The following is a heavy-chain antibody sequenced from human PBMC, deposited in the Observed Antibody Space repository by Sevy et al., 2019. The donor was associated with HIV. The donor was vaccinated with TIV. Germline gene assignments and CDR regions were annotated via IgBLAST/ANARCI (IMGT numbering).Heavy chain of an antibody. D-gene: IGHD3-10*01. CDR2: ISSGSSYI. Sequence: GGSLRLSCAASGFTFSNAWMSWVRQAPGKGLEWVSSISSGSSYIFYVDSVKGRFTISRDNAKDSLFLQMNSLRAEDTAVYYCARNLDYYASGPPDSWGRGTLVTVSS. V-gene: IGHV3-21*01. CDR3: ARNLDYYASGPPDS. J-gene: IGHJ4*02. CDR1: GFTFSNAW.